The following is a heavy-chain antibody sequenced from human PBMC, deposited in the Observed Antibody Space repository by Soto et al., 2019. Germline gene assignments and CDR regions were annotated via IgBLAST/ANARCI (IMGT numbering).Heavy chain of an antibody. CDR3: VKTLKRGYCIGANCYGDSFDS. CDR1: GFTFNSYA. CDR2: ISMSGGTT. D-gene: IGHD2-15*01. Sequence: GGSLRLSCAASGFTFNSYAMNWVRQAPGEGLGWVSGISMSGGTTYYADSVKGRFTISRDNAKNTVYLQMHSLRAEDTAVYYCVKTLKRGYCIGANCYGDSFDSWGQGTQVTVSS. V-gene: IGHV3-23*01. J-gene: IGHJ4*02.